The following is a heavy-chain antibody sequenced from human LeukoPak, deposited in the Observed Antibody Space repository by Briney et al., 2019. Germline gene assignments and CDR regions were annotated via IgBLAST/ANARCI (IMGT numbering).Heavy chain of an antibody. V-gene: IGHV5-51*01. CDR1: GYSFTSYW. J-gene: IGHJ4*02. CDR2: IYPGDSDT. CDR3: ARRAEMATIYGAIDY. D-gene: IGHD5-24*01. Sequence: GESLKISCKGSGYSFTSYWIGWVRQMPGKGLEWMGIIYPGDSDTRYSPSFQGQVTISADKSISTAYLQWSSLKASDTAMYYCARRAEMATIYGAIDYWGQGTLVTVSS.